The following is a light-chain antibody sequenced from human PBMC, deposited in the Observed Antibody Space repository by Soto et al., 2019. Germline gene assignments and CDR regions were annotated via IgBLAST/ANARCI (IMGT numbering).Light chain of an antibody. CDR2: KAS. Sequence: QMTQSPSTLSASVGDRVTITCRASQSISSWLAWYQQKTGKAPKLLIYKASNLESGVPSRFSGSGSGTEFTLAISSLQPDDFATYYCQEYSTYARTFGQGTKVEIK. V-gene: IGKV1-5*03. J-gene: IGKJ1*01. CDR1: QSISSW. CDR3: QEYSTYART.